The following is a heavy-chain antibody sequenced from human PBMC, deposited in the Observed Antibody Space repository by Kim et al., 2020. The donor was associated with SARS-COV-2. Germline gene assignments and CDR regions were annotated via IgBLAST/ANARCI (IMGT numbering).Heavy chain of an antibody. CDR1: GGSFSGYY. V-gene: IGHV4-34*01. D-gene: IGHD3-10*01. J-gene: IGHJ6*02. CDR3: ARGDVLLWFGEFPGQGLDV. Sequence: SETLSLTCAVYGGSFSGYYWSWIRQPPGKGLEWIGEINHSGSTNYNPSLKSRVTISVDTSKNQFSLKLSSVTAADTAVYYCARGDVLLWFGEFPGQGLDVWGQGTTVTVSS. CDR2: INHSGST.